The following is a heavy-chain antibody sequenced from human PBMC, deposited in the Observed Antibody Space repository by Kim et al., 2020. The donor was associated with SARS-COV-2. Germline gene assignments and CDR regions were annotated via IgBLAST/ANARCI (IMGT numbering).Heavy chain of an antibody. V-gene: IGHV5-51*01. Sequence: FQGQVTISADKSISTAYLQWSSLRAADTAMYYCARRDYYSSGSSYYFDYWGQGTLVTVSS. D-gene: IGHD3-10*01. CDR3: ARRDYYSSGSSYYFDY. J-gene: IGHJ4*02.